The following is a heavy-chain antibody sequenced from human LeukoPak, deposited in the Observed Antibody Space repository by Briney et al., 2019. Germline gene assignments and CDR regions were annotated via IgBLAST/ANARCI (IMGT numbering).Heavy chain of an antibody. Sequence: GGSLRPSCAASGFTFSSYGMSWVRQAPGKGLEWVSAISGSGGSTYYADSVKGRFTISRDNSKNTLYLQMNSLRAEDTAVYYCATQNYYGSGSYVDAFDIWGQGTMVTVSS. V-gene: IGHV3-23*01. CDR1: GFTFSSYG. J-gene: IGHJ3*02. D-gene: IGHD3-10*01. CDR2: ISGSGGST. CDR3: ATQNYYGSGSYVDAFDI.